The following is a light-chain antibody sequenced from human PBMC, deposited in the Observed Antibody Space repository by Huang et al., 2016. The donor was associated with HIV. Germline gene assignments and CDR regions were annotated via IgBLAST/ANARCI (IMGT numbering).Light chain of an antibody. V-gene: IGKV3-11*01. J-gene: IGKJ4*01. CDR3: QQRSNWPPLT. CDR1: QSVSSY. Sequence: EIVLTQSPATLSLSPGERATLSCRASQSVSSYLAWYQKKPGQAPRLLIYEASNRATGIPARFSGSGSGTDFTLTISSLEPEDFAVYYCQQRSNWPPLTFGGGTKVEIK. CDR2: EAS.